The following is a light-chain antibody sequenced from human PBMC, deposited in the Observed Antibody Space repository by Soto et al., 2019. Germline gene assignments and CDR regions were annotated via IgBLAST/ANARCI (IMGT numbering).Light chain of an antibody. CDR1: NIGSKN. CDR2: RDS. Sequence: SYELTQPLSVSVALGQTARITCGGNNIGSKNVHWFQQRPGQAPVLVIYRDSNRPSGIPERFSGSNSGNTATLIISRAQAGDEADYFCQVWDSSSGVFGGGTKVTVL. V-gene: IGLV3-9*01. CDR3: QVWDSSSGV. J-gene: IGLJ3*02.